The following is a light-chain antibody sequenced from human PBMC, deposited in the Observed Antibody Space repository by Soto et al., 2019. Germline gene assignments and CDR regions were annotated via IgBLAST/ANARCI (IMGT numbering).Light chain of an antibody. J-gene: IGKJ2*01. CDR3: QQLNSYSYT. CDR1: QGISSY. V-gene: IGKV1-9*01. CDR2: AAS. Sequence: DIPLTQSPSFLSASVGDRVTITCRASQGISSYLAWYQQKPGKAPKLLIYAASALQSGVPSRFSGSGSGTEFTLTISSLQAEDFATYYCQQLNSYSYTFGQGTKLEIK.